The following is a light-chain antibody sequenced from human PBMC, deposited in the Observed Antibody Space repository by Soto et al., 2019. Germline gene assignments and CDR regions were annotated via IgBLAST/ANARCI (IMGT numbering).Light chain of an antibody. Sequence: EIMMTQSPPTLSVSPGERATLSCRASQSVSSSLAWYQQKPGQAPRLLIYGASTRATDTPARFSGSGSGTEFTLTISSPQSEDFAVYYCQQYKSWPPITFGQGTRLEIK. CDR3: QQYKSWPPIT. J-gene: IGKJ5*01. V-gene: IGKV3-15*01. CDR1: QSVSSS. CDR2: GAS.